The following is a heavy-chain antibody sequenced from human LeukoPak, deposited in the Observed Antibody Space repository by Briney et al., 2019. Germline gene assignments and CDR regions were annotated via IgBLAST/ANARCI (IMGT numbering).Heavy chain of an antibody. Sequence: GSLRLPCAASGFTFSSSAMSWVRQAPGKGLEWVSTISGSGDRTYYADSVKGRCTISRDNSKNTLFLHMNSLRAEDTAVYSCAKGYYGSGSYGWFDYWGQGTLVTVSS. CDR1: GFTFSSSA. CDR3: AKGYYGSGSYGWFDY. J-gene: IGHJ4*02. CDR2: ISGSGDRT. D-gene: IGHD3-10*01. V-gene: IGHV3-23*01.